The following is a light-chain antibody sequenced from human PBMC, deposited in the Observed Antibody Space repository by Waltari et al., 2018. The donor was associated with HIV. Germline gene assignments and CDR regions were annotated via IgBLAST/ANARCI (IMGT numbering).Light chain of an antibody. CDR1: RSNIGANT. Sequence: QSVLTQPPSASGTPGQGVDISCSGSRSNIGANTVSWYQHLPGAAPKLLIYSNNVRPSGVSDRFSGSKSGTSASLAISGLHSEDEADYYCATWDDSLNGLVFGGGTKVTVL. V-gene: IGLV1-44*01. J-gene: IGLJ3*02. CDR3: ATWDDSLNGLV. CDR2: SNN.